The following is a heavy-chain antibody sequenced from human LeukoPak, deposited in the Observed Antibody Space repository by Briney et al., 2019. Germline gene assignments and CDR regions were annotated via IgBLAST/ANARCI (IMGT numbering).Heavy chain of an antibody. CDR3: ATPAIAAAGTDY. CDR1: GGSISSYY. Sequence: SETLSLTCTVSGGSISSYYWSWIRQPPGKGLEWIGSIYYSGSTYYNPSLKSRVTISVDTSKNQFSLKLSSVTAADTAVYYCATPAIAAAGTDYWGQGTLVTVSS. J-gene: IGHJ4*02. D-gene: IGHD6-13*01. V-gene: IGHV4-59*05. CDR2: IYYSGST.